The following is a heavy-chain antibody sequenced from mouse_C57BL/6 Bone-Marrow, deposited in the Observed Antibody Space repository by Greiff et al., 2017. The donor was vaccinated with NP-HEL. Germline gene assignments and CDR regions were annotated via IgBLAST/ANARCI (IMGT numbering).Heavy chain of an antibody. Sequence: QVQLQQPGAELVMPGASVKLSCKASGYTFTSYWMHWVKQRPGQGLEWIGEIDPADSYTNYNQKFKDKSTLTVDKSSSTAYMQLSSLTSEDSAVYYCARDAYYSNYDYYAMDYWGQGTSVTVSS. CDR2: IDPADSYT. D-gene: IGHD2-5*01. CDR3: ARDAYYSNYDYYAMDY. V-gene: IGHV1-69*01. CDR1: GYTFTSYW. J-gene: IGHJ4*01.